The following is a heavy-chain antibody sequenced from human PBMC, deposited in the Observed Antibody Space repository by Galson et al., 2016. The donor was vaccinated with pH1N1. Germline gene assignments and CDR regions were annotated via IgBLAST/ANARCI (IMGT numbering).Heavy chain of an antibody. J-gene: IGHJ4*02. D-gene: IGHD1-20*01. CDR1: GYDFSNYW. CDR2: IYPNTSDT. V-gene: IGHV5-51*03. Sequence: QSGAEVKKPGESLKISCTGSGYDFSNYWIGWVRQMPGKGLEWMGIIYPNTSDTKYNPSFEGQVTISADRSIRTAYLQWSSLKASDTAIYYCARGRRDSAYNWNLPLDYWGQGTLVTVSS. CDR3: ARGRRDSAYNWNLPLDY.